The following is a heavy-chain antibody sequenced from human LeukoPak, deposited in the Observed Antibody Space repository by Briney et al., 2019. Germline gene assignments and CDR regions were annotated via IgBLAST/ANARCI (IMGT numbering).Heavy chain of an antibody. CDR1: GFTFSSYW. CDR2: IKQDGSEK. CDR3: AKDLPAAYFDY. Sequence: HTGGSLRLSCAASGFTFSSYWMSWVRQAPGKGLEWVANIKQDGSEKYYVDSVKGRFTISRDNAKNSLYLQMNSLRAEDTAVYHCAKDLPAAYFDYWGQGTPVTVSS. J-gene: IGHJ4*02. D-gene: IGHD2-2*01. V-gene: IGHV3-7*04.